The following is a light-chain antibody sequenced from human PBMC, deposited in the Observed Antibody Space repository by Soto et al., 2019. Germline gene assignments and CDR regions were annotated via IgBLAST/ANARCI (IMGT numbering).Light chain of an antibody. J-gene: IGLJ1*01. Sequence: QSALTQPASVSGSPGQTITISCTGTSSDVGGYNTVSWYQHHPGKAPKLIIYDVSKRPSGVPDRFSGSKSGNTASLTISGLQAEDEADYYCCSYAGSYTSGVFGTGTKLTVL. CDR3: CSYAGSYTSGV. V-gene: IGLV2-11*01. CDR2: DVS. CDR1: SSDVGGYNT.